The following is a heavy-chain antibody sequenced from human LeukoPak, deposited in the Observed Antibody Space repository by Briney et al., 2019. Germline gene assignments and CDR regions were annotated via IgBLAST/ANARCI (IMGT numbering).Heavy chain of an antibody. CDR1: GGSISSGGYS. D-gene: IGHD2-8*01. CDR2: IYHSGST. CDR3: AREYCNNGVCYYFDY. V-gene: IGHV4-30-2*01. Sequence: SQTLSLTCAVSGGSISSGGYSWSWIRQPPGKGLEWIGYIYHSGSTYYNPSLKSRVTMSVDTSKNQFSLKLSSVTAADTAVYYCAREYCNNGVCYYFDYWGQGTLVTVSS. J-gene: IGHJ4*02.